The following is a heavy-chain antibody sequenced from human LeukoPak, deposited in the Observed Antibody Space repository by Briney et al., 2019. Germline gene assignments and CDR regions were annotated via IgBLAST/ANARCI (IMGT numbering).Heavy chain of an antibody. CDR3: VRDFRFLDDY. J-gene: IGHJ4*02. Sequence: GGSLRLSCAASGFSFSSYWMTWVRQAPGKGLEWVANIEQDGTEKYSVDSVKGRLTISRDNAKNSLYLQMNSVRAEDTAVYYCVRDFRFLDDYWGQGTLVSVSS. V-gene: IGHV3-7*01. CDR1: GFSFSSYW. D-gene: IGHD3-3*01. CDR2: IEQDGTEK.